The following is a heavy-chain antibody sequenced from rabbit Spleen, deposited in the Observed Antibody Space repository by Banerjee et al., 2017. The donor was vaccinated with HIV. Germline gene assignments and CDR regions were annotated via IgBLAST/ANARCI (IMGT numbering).Heavy chain of an antibody. CDR3: VRGPPYAGYAGYGYVYLNL. CDR2: IDTGSSGFT. J-gene: IGHJ4*01. Sequence: QSLEESGGDLVKPGASLTLTCTASGVSFTNNYYMCWVRQAPGKGLEWIACIDTGSSGFTYFASWAKGRFTISKTSSTTVTLQVTSLTAADTATYFCVRGPPYAGYAGYGYVYLNLWGQGTLVTVS. D-gene: IGHD6-1*01. CDR1: GVSFTNNYY. V-gene: IGHV1S40*01.